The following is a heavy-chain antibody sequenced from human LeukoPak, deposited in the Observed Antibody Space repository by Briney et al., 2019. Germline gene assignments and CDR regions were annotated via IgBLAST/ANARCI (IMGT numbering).Heavy chain of an antibody. CDR2: IYYSGST. V-gene: IGHV4-59*01. Sequence: SETLSLTCTVSGGSISSYYWSWIRQPPGKGLEWIGYIYYSGSTNYNPSLKSRVTISVDTSKNQFSLKLSSVTAADTAVYYCAREHSSSSVVAAISDAFDIWGQGIMVTVSS. CDR3: AREHSSSSVVAAISDAFDI. J-gene: IGHJ3*02. CDR1: GGSISSYY. D-gene: IGHD2-21*02.